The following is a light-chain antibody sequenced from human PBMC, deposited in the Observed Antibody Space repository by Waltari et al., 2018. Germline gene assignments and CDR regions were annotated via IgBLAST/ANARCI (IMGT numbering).Light chain of an antibody. J-gene: IGLJ3*02. Sequence: QLVLTQPPSASASLGASVKLTCTLSSGHSDYAIAWHQQQPRKGPRYLMRVNSDDSHKKGDGIPDRFSGSSSGAGRFLTISSLQSEEEADYFCQTWGFGIEVFGGGTKLTVL. CDR1: SGHSDYA. V-gene: IGLV4-69*01. CDR3: QTWGFGIEV. CDR2: VNSDDSH.